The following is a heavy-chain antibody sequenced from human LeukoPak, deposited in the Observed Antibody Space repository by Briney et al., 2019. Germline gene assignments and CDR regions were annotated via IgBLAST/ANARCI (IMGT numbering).Heavy chain of an antibody. CDR1: GYSFTSYW. V-gene: IGHV5-51*01. J-gene: IGHJ4*02. CDR2: IYPGDSDT. CDR3: ARRAYQWFGEFYFDY. Sequence: GESLKISCKGSGYSFTSYWIGWVRQMPGKGLEWMGIIYPGDSDTRYSPSFQGQVTISADKSISTAYLQWSSLKASDTAMYYCARRAYQWFGEFYFDYWGQGTLVTVSS. D-gene: IGHD3-10*01.